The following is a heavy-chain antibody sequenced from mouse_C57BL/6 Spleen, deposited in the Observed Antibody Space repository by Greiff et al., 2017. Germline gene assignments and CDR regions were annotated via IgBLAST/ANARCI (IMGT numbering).Heavy chain of an antibody. CDR1: GYTFTSYW. Sequence: QVQLQQPGAELVKPGASVKLSCKASGYTFTSYWMHWVKQRPGRGLEWIGRIAPNSGGTKYNEKFKSKATLTVDKPSSPAYMQLSSLTSEDSAVYYCAREDYDYDVSYYFDYWGQGTTLTVSS. D-gene: IGHD2-4*01. CDR2: IAPNSGGT. CDR3: AREDYDYDVSYYFDY. V-gene: IGHV1-72*01. J-gene: IGHJ2*01.